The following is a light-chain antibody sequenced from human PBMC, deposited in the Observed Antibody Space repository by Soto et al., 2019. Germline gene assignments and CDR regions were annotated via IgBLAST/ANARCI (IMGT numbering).Light chain of an antibody. CDR2: SNN. Sequence: QSALTQTPSASGTPGQRVTISCSGGNYNVGNNVVPWYQQLPGTAPRRLIHSNNRRPSGVPDRFSGSKSGTSDSLAINGLQYEDVADYYCDSCDDTFNAYVLGAGTKVTVL. J-gene: IGLJ1*01. CDR1: NYNVGNNV. CDR3: DSCDDTFNAYV. V-gene: IGLV1-44*01.